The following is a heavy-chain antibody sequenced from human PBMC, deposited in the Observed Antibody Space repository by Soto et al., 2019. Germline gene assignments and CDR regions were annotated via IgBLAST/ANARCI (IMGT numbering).Heavy chain of an antibody. D-gene: IGHD1-1*01. CDR2: IDSNGAYT. V-gene: IGHV3-20*01. CDR1: GFTFEAHS. Sequence: GGSLRLSCAASGFTFEAHSMHWIRQAPGKGLEWVSLIDSNGAYTAYADSVKGRFTISRDNAKNSLYLQMNSRRAEDTALYHCASTPERIAQTGWFAPWGQGTLVTVSS. J-gene: IGHJ5*02. CDR3: ASTPERIAQTGWFAP.